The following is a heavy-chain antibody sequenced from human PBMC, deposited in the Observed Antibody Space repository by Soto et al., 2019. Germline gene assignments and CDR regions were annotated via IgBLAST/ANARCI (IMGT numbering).Heavy chain of an antibody. V-gene: IGHV1-3*01. D-gene: IGHD5-18*01. CDR3: AREVPYGYSRFDY. CDR1: GYTFTNNV. CDR2: VNAGNDNT. Sequence: QVHLVQSGAEVKKPGASVKVSCKTSGYTFTNNVIHWVRQAPGQRLEWMGWVNAGNDNTKWSREFQGRLTLTKDTSATTAYMELSSLTSEDSAISFCAREVPYGYSRFDYWGQGTLVTVSS. J-gene: IGHJ4*02.